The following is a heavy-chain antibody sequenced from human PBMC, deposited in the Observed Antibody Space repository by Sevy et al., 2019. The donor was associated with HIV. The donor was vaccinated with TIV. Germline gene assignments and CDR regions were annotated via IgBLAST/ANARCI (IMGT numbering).Heavy chain of an antibody. Sequence: ASVKVSCKASGYSFTGYYMNWVRQAPGQGLEWMGWINPNTSDRTYSEKFEGRVTMTRDSSLSTAYLELRGLRSDDTAVYYCARDFLAVTSIPSDAFDIWGQGTLVTVS. CDR1: GYSFTGYY. D-gene: IGHD2-21*02. CDR2: INPNTSDR. V-gene: IGHV1-2*02. J-gene: IGHJ3*02. CDR3: ARDFLAVTSIPSDAFDI.